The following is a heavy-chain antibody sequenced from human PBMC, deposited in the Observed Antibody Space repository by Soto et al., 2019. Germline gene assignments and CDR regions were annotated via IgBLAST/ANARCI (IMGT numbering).Heavy chain of an antibody. J-gene: IGHJ6*02. V-gene: IGHV3-23*01. Sequence: GGSLRLSCTASGFTFSSYAMSWVRQAPGKGLEWVSAISGSGGSTYYADSVKGRFTISRDNSKNTLYLQMNSLRAEDTAVYYCALSRYCSSTSCYFPTPDVWGQGTTVTVSS. CDR2: ISGSGGST. CDR1: GFTFSSYA. D-gene: IGHD2-2*01. CDR3: ALSRYCSSTSCYFPTPDV.